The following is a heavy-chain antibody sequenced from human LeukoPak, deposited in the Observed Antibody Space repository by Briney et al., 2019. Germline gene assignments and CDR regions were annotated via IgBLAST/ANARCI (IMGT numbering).Heavy chain of an antibody. J-gene: IGHJ4*02. V-gene: IGHV3-64D*06. CDR3: VKEPSLYSF. CDR2: ISTNGGST. CDR1: GFTFSSYA. D-gene: IGHD2-21*01. Sequence: GGTLTLSCSASGFTFSSYAMHWVRQAPGKGLEYVSAISTNGGSTYYADSVKGRFTISRDNSKNTLYLQMSSLRAGDTAVYYCVKEPSLYSFWGQGTLVTFSS.